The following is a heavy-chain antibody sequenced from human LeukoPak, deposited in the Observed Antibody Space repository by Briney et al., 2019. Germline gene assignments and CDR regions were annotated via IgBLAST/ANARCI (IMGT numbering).Heavy chain of an antibody. J-gene: IGHJ4*02. CDR2: INPSSGST. V-gene: IGHV1-46*01. Sequence: ASVKVSCKASGYTFTSYYMHWVRQAPGQGLEWMGIINPSSGSTSYAQKFQGRVTMTRDTSTSTVYMELSSLRSEDTAVYYCASEPLDYYDSSGYCLDYWGQGTLVTVSS. CDR1: GYTFTSYY. D-gene: IGHD3-22*01. CDR3: ASEPLDYYDSSGYCLDY.